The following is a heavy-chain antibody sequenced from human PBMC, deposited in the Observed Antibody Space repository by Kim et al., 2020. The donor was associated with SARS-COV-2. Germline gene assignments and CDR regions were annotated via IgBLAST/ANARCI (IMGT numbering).Heavy chain of an antibody. CDR2: IYYSGST. CDR1: GGSISSSSYY. V-gene: IGHV4-39*01. J-gene: IGHJ6*03. D-gene: IGHD6-13*01. Sequence: SETLSLTCTVSGGSISSSSYYWGWIPQPPGKGLEWIVSIYYSGSTYYNPSLKSRVTISVDTSKNQFSLKLSSVTAADTAVYYCARLSSSWYGGDYYYMDV. CDR3: ARLSSSWYGGDYYYMDV.